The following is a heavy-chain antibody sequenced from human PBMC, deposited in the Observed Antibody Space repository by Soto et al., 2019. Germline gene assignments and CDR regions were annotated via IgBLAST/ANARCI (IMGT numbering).Heavy chain of an antibody. V-gene: IGHV4-31*03. J-gene: IGHJ4*02. Sequence: QVQLQESGPGLVKPSQTLSLTCTVSGGSISSGGYYWSWIRQHPGKGLEWIGYIYYSGSTYYNPSLKSRVTISVDTSKNQFSLKLSSVTAADTAVYYCARGGKWDYGTYYFDYWGQGTLVTVSS. CDR3: ARGGKWDYGTYYFDY. CDR1: GGSISSGGYY. D-gene: IGHD4-17*01. CDR2: IYYSGST.